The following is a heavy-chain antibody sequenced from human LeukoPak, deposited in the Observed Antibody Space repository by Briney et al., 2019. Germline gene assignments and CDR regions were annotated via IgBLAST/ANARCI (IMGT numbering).Heavy chain of an antibody. CDR1: GGSISSGGYY. CDR2: VYYSRST. J-gene: IGHJ4*02. CDR3: ARDGPVYYYDSSGYFPYFDY. Sequence: SQTLSLTCTVSGGSISSGGYYWSWIRQHPGKGLEWIGYVYYSRSTYYNPSLKSRVTISVDTSKNQFSLKLSSVTAADTAVYYCARDGPVYYYDSSGYFPYFDYWGQGTLVTVSS. D-gene: IGHD3-22*01. V-gene: IGHV4-31*03.